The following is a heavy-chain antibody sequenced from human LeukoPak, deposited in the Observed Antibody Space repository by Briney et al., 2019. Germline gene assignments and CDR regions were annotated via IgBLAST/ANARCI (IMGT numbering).Heavy chain of an antibody. Sequence: ASVKVSCKASGYTFTNYGISWVRQAPGQGLEWMGWISAYNGYTDYAQKFQFRVTMTTDTSTSTAYMEPRSLRSDDTAVYYCARDKAVTTEVTQHFQHWGQGTLVTVSS. D-gene: IGHD4-23*01. J-gene: IGHJ1*01. CDR3: ARDKAVTTEVTQHFQH. V-gene: IGHV1-18*01. CDR2: ISAYNGYT. CDR1: GYTFTNYG.